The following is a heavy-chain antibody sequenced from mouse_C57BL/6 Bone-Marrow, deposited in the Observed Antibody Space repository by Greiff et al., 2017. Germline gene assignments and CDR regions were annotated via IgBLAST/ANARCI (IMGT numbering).Heavy chain of an antibody. J-gene: IGHJ2*01. CDR1: GYTFTNYW. Sequence: VKLMESGAELVRPGTSVTMSCKASGYTFTNYWIGWAKQRPGHGLEWIGDIYPGGGYTNYNEKFKGKATLTADKSSSTAYMQFSSLTSEDSAIYYCARSNWDVDFDYWGQGTTRTVSS. CDR3: ARSNWDVDFDY. D-gene: IGHD4-1*02. V-gene: IGHV1-63*01. CDR2: IYPGGGYT.